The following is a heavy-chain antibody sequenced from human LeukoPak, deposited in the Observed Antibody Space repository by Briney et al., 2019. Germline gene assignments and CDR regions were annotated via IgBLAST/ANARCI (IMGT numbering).Heavy chain of an antibody. Sequence: XASGFTFSXXXXNWVRQAPGKXXEXVSYISSSTSTIYYADSVKGRFTISRANAKTSLYLQMNSLRAEDTAVYYCARDSYGSGSYYRIDYWGQGTLVTVSS. J-gene: IGHJ4*02. CDR3: ARDSYGSGSYYRIDY. V-gene: IGHV3-48*04. D-gene: IGHD3-10*01. CDR1: GFTFSXXX. CDR2: ISSSTSTI.